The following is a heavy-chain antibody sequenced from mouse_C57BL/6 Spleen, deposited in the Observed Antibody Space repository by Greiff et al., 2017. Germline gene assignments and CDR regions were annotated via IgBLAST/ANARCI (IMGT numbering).Heavy chain of an antibody. CDR2: INPNNGGT. V-gene: IGHV1-26*01. D-gene: IGHD3-2*01. Sequence: EVQLQQSGPELVKPGASVKISCKASGYTFTDYYMNWVKQSHGKSLEWIGDINPNNGGTSYNQKFKGKATLTVDKSSSTAYMELRSLTSEDSAVYYCARRQLYFDYGGQGTTLTVSS. J-gene: IGHJ2*01. CDR1: GYTFTDYY. CDR3: ARRQLYFDY.